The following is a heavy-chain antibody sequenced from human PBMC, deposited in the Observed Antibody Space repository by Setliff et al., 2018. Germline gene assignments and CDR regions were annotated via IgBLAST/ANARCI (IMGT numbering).Heavy chain of an antibody. CDR1: GFTFSSYG. Sequence: PGGSLRLSCAASGFTFSSYGMNWVRQAPGKGLEWLSYISSSSTTIYYADSVKGRFTVSRDNAKNSLYLQMNSLRAEDTAVYYCARETLPYYFDYWGQGTLVTVSS. CDR2: ISSSSTTI. J-gene: IGHJ4*02. V-gene: IGHV3-48*01. CDR3: ARETLPYYFDY.